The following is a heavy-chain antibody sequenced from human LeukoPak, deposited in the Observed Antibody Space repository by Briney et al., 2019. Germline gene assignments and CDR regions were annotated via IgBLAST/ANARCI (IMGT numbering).Heavy chain of an antibody. CDR3: ARAMNGVDV. Sequence: PGGSLRLSCAASGFIVSSTYMSWVRQAPGQGLQWVSVIDPGGSTFYADSMRGRFSISRDSSKNTLYLQMSSLRAEDTAVYYCARAMNGVDVWGKGTTVTVSS. V-gene: IGHV3-53*01. CDR2: IDPGGST. J-gene: IGHJ6*04. CDR1: GFIVSSTY.